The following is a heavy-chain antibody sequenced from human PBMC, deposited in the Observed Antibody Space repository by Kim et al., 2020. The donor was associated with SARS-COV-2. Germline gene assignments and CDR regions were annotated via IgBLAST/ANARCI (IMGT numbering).Heavy chain of an antibody. CDR1: GYTFTSYN. Sequence: ASVKVSCKASGYTFTSYNINWVRQATGQGLEWMGRMNPNSVNTDYAQNFQGRVTMNRNTSISTAYMELRSLRSEDTAVYYCARGNNILTGFAIDTWGQGTLVTVSS. D-gene: IGHD3-9*01. V-gene: IGHV1-8*01. CDR3: ARGNNILTGFAIDT. J-gene: IGHJ5*02. CDR2: MNPNSVNT.